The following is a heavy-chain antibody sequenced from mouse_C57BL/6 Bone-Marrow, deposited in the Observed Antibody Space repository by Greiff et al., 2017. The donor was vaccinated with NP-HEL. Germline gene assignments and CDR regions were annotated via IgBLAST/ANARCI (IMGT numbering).Heavy chain of an antibody. V-gene: IGHV14-4*01. CDR3: TTPYYYGSSYDWFAY. CDR1: GFNIKDDY. J-gene: IGHJ3*01. Sequence: EVQLVESGAELVRPGASVKLSCTASGFNIKDDYMHWVKQRPEQGLEWIGWIDPENGDTEYASKFQGKATITADTSSNTAYLQLSSLTSEDTAVYYCTTPYYYGSSYDWFAYWGQGTLVTVSA. D-gene: IGHD1-1*01. CDR2: IDPENGDT.